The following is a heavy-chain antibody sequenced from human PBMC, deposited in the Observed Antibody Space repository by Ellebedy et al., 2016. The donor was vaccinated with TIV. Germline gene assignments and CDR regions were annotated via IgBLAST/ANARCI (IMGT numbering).Heavy chain of an antibody. CDR3: ARYSAYNNGNYFDY. CDR2: IYYSGST. CDR1: GGSISSYY. V-gene: IGHV4-59*01. D-gene: IGHD1-26*01. J-gene: IGHJ4*02. Sequence: MPSETLSLTCAVSGGSISSYYWSWIRQTPGKGLEWIAYIYYSGSTNYNPSLKSRVTISVDTSKNQFSLKLRAVTAADTAVYYCARYSAYNNGNYFDYWGQGTVVTVSS.